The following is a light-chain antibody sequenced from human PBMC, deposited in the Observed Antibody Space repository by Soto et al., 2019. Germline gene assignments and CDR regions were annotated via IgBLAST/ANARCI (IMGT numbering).Light chain of an antibody. CDR3: QSYDRSLSGSV. J-gene: IGLJ1*01. Sequence: QSVLTLPPSGSGAPGQRVTISCTGSSSNIGPGYDVHWYQQLPGTAPKLLIYSNTNRPSGVPDRFSGSRSGTSASLAIIGLQAEDEADYYCQSYDRSLSGSVSGTETKLTVL. CDR2: SNT. CDR1: SSNIGPGYD. V-gene: IGLV1-40*01.